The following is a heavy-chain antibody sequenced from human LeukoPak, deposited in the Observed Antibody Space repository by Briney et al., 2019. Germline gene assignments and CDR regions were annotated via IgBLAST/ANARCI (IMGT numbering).Heavy chain of an antibody. J-gene: IGHJ4*02. V-gene: IGHV1-24*01. CDR3: ATARYSGGWIPLDY. D-gene: IGHD6-19*01. CDR2: FDPEDGET. Sequence: GASVKVSCKVSGYTLTELSMHWVRQAPGKGLEWMGGFDPEDGETIYAQKFQGRVTMTEDTSTDTAYMELSSLRSEDTAVYYCATARYSGGWIPLDYWGQGTLVTVSS. CDR1: GYTLTELS.